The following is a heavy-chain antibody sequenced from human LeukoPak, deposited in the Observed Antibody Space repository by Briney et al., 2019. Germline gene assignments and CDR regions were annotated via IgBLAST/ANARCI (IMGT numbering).Heavy chain of an antibody. D-gene: IGHD5-18*01. J-gene: IGHJ4*02. CDR3: ARVINSYGYGEYFDY. Sequence: GGSLRLSCAASGFTVSSNYMSWVRQAPGKGLEWVSVIYSGGSTYYADSVKGRFTIPRDNSKNTLYLQMNSLRAEDTAVYYCARVINSYGYGEYFDYWGQGTLVTVSS. CDR2: IYSGGST. CDR1: GFTVSSNY. V-gene: IGHV3-53*01.